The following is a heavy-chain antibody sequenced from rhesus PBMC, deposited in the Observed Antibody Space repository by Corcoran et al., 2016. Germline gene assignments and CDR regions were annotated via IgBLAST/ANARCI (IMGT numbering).Heavy chain of an antibody. CDR1: GGSISENY. CDR3: ARGSGGHGLDS. CDR2: ISVSVGTP. D-gene: IGHD2-39*02. Sequence: QLQESGPGLVKPLETLSLTCAVSGGSISENYWRWICQSPGKGLEWIGRISVSVGTPDYSPSLKSRIAISTDTSKNHFSLKLTSVTAADTAIYYCARGSGGHGLDSWGQGVVVTVSS. J-gene: IGHJ6*01. V-gene: IGHV4-173*01.